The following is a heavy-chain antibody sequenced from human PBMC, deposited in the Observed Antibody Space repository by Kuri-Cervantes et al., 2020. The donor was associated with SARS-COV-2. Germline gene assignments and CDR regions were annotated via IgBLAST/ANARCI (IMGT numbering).Heavy chain of an antibody. CDR3: ARDGGGQWLSPRYYFDY. CDR1: GLTFSSYA. J-gene: IGHJ4*02. Sequence: GGSLRLSCAASGLTFSSYAMSWVRQAPGKGLEWVSAISGSGGSTYYADSVKGRFTISRDNSKNTLYLQMNSLRAEDTAVYYCARDGGGQWLSPRYYFDYWGQGTLVTVSS. CDR2: ISGSGGST. D-gene: IGHD6-19*01. V-gene: IGHV3-23*01.